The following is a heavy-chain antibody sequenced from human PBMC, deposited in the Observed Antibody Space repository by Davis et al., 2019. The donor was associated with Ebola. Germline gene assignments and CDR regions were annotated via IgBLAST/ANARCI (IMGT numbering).Heavy chain of an antibody. Sequence: GGSLRLSCAASGFTFSSYSMNWVRQAPGKGLEWVSYISSSSSTIYYADSVKGRFTISRDNAKNSLYLQMYSLRDEDTAVYYCARLMGDDYDILPYGMDVWGQGTTVTVSS. D-gene: IGHD3-9*01. J-gene: IGHJ6*02. CDR1: GFTFSSYS. V-gene: IGHV3-48*02. CDR3: ARLMGDDYDILPYGMDV. CDR2: ISSSSSTI.